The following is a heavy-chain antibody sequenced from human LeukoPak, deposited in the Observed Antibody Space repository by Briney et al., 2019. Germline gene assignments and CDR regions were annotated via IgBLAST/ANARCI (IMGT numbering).Heavy chain of an antibody. CDR1: GYTFTSCG. V-gene: IGHV1-18*01. J-gene: IGHJ6*02. Sequence: ASVKVSCKASGYTFTSCGISWVRQAPGHGLEWMGWISAYNGNTNYAQKLQGRVTMTTDTSTSTAYMELRSLRSDDTAVYYCARWDTRDYYYGMDVWGQGTTVTVSS. CDR3: ARWDTRDYYYGMDV. D-gene: IGHD2-2*01. CDR2: ISAYNGNT.